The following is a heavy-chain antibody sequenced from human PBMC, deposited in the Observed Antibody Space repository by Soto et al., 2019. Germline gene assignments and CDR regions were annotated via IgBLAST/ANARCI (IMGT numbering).Heavy chain of an antibody. Sequence: KPSETLSLTCAVYGGSFNNYYWSWIRQPPGKGLGWIGEINHSESTNYNPSLKSRVTISVDTSKNQFSLELSSVTAADTAVYYCARDARYCSSTSCYLYYGMDVWGQGTTVTVSS. CDR1: GGSFNNYY. D-gene: IGHD2-2*01. CDR2: INHSEST. J-gene: IGHJ6*02. V-gene: IGHV4-34*01. CDR3: ARDARYCSSTSCYLYYGMDV.